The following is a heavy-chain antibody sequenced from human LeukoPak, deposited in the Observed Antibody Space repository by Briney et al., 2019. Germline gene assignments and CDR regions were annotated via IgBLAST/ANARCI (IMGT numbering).Heavy chain of an antibody. Sequence: SETLSLTCTVSGGSISSGDYYWSWIRQPPGKGLEWIGYIYYSGSTYCNPSLKSRVTISVDTSKNQFSLKLSSVTAADTTVYYCARDGSGAFDIWGQGTMVTVSS. D-gene: IGHD3-10*01. CDR3: ARDGSGAFDI. J-gene: IGHJ3*02. CDR2: IYYSGST. CDR1: GGSISSGDYY. V-gene: IGHV4-30-4*01.